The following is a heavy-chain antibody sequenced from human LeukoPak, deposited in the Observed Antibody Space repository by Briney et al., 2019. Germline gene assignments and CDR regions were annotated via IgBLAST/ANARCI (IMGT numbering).Heavy chain of an antibody. Sequence: PGGFLRLSCAASGFTFSSYGMHWVCQAPGKGLEWVAFIRYDGSNKYYADSVKGRFTISRDNSKNTLYLQMNSLRAEDTAVYYCAKDKKRFCSSTSCSVSYFDYWGQGTLVTVSS. V-gene: IGHV3-30*02. D-gene: IGHD2-2*01. J-gene: IGHJ4*02. CDR1: GFTFSSYG. CDR3: AKDKKRFCSSTSCSVSYFDY. CDR2: IRYDGSNK.